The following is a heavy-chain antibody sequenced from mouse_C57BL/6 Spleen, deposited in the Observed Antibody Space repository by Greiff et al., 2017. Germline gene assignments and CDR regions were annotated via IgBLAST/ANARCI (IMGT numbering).Heavy chain of an antibody. V-gene: IGHV1-69*01. CDR1: GYTFTSYW. Sequence: QVQLQQPGAELAMPGASVKLSCKASGYTFTSYWMRWVKQRTGQGLEWIGEIDPSDSYTYYNQKFKGKYTLTVDKSSSTAYMELRSLTSEESSVYYCARRYYDYPYYAIDYWGQGTSVTVSS. CDR3: ARRYYDYPYYAIDY. D-gene: IGHD2-4*01. J-gene: IGHJ4*01. CDR2: IDPSDSYT.